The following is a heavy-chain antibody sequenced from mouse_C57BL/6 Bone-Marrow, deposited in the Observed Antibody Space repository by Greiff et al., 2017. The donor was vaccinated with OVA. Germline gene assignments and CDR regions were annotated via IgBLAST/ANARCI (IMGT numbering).Heavy chain of an antibody. J-gene: IGHJ1*03. CDR1: GFSLTSYG. V-gene: IGHV2-2*01. Sequence: VQLQQSGPGLVQPSQSLSITCTVSGFSLTSYGVHWVRQSPGKGLEWLGVIWSGGSTDYNEAFISRLGISKDNSKSQVFFKMNSLQADDTAIYYCALKGYFDVWGTGTTVTVSA. CDR2: IWSGGST. CDR3: ALKGYFDV.